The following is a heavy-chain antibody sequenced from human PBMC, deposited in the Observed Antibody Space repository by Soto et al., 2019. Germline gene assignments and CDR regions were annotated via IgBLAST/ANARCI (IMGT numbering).Heavy chain of an antibody. CDR3: AREGAAPYYYYGMYV. CDR2: IYYSGST. CDR1: GGSISSGGYF. D-gene: IGHD2-15*01. V-gene: IGHV4-31*03. J-gene: IGHJ6*02. Sequence: QVQLQESGPGLVKPSQTLSLTCTVSGGSISSGGYFWSWIRQHAGRGLEWIGFIYYSGSTYYNPSLKSRVTISVDTSKNQFSLKLSSVTAADTAVYYCAREGAAPYYYYGMYVWGQGTTVTVSS.